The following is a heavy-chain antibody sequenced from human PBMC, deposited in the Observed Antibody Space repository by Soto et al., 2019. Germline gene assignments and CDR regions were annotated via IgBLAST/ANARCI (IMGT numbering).Heavy chain of an antibody. CDR2: IYHSGST. CDR3: AREGGGGSSWYSDY. CDR1: GGSISSGGYS. D-gene: IGHD6-13*01. Sequence: SETLSLTCAVSGGSISSGGYSWSWIRQPPGKGLEWIGYIYHSGSTYYNPSLKSRVTISVDTSKNQFSLKLSSATAADTAVYYCAREGGGGSSWYSDYWGQGTLVPVSS. J-gene: IGHJ4*02. V-gene: IGHV4-30-2*01.